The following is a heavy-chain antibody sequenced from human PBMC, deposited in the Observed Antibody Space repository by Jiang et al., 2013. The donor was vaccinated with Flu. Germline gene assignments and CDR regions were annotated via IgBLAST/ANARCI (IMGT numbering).Heavy chain of an antibody. V-gene: IGHV3-30*01. D-gene: IGHD2-2*03. Sequence: DSVKGRFTISRDNSKNTLYLQMNSLRAEDTAVYYCARGTMDIVVVPAAMGKGYFDYWGQGTLVTVSS. CDR3: ARGTMDIVVVPAAMGKGYFDY. J-gene: IGHJ4*02.